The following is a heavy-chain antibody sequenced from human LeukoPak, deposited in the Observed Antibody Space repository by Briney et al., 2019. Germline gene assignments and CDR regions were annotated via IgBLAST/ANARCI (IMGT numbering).Heavy chain of an antibody. CDR2: IYYTRST. Sequence: PSETLSLTCTVSGGSISSSSYYWGWIRQPPGKGLEWIGSIYYTRSTYYNPSLKSRVTISEDTSKNQFSLKLTSVTAADTAAYYCARGVTMIVVVIHDWYFDLWGRGTLVTVSS. J-gene: IGHJ2*01. D-gene: IGHD3-22*01. V-gene: IGHV4-39*01. CDR1: GGSISSSSYY. CDR3: ARGVTMIVVVIHDWYFDL.